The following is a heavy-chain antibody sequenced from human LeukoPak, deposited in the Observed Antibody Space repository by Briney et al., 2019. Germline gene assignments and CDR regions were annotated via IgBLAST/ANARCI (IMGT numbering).Heavy chain of an antibody. Sequence: SSETLSLTCTVSGGSISSYYWSWIRQPPGKGLEGIGYIYYSGSTNYNPSLKSRVTISVDTSKNQFSLKLSSVTAADAAVYYCARGGRLEKLDYWGQGTLVTVSS. J-gene: IGHJ4*02. V-gene: IGHV4-59*13. CDR2: IYYSGST. D-gene: IGHD4-11*01. CDR1: GGSISSYY. CDR3: ARGGRLEKLDY.